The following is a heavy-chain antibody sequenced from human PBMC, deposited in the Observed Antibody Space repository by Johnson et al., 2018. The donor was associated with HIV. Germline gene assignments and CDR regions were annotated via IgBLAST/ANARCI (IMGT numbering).Heavy chain of an antibody. J-gene: IGHJ3*02. CDR2: IYSGGST. Sequence: GQLVESGGGLMQPGGSLILSCAASGFTVDSNYMSWVRQAPGKGLEWVSVIYSGGSTYYADSVKGRFTISRDKSKNTLNLQMNSLRAEDTAVYYCARSSILVTDALDIWGQGTMVTVSS. CDR1: GFTVDSNY. V-gene: IGHV3-53*01. D-gene: IGHD2-8*02. CDR3: ARSSILVTDALDI.